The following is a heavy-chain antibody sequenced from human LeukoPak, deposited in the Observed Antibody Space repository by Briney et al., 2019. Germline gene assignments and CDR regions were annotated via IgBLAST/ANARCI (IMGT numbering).Heavy chain of an antibody. V-gene: IGHV3-53*01. CDR3: AISGGYWAWAD. J-gene: IGHJ4*02. D-gene: IGHD1-26*01. Sequence: AGGSLRLSCAASGFTVSNNYMSWVRQAPGKGLECVSGIYRGGGTYYADSVKGRFTISRDNAKNTLYLQMNSLRAEDTAIYYSAISGGYWAWADWGQGSLVTVSS. CDR2: IYRGGGT. CDR1: GFTVSNNY.